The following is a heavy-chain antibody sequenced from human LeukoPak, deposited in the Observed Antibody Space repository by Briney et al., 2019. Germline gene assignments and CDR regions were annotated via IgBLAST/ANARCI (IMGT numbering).Heavy chain of an antibody. J-gene: IGHJ4*02. Sequence: PGGSLRLSCAASGFTFSTYTMNWVRQAPGKGLEWVSYISSSSSTMSYADSVKGRFTISRDNAKNSLYLQMNSLRAEDTAVYYCARDSYDSSGYYAFFDYWGQGTLVTVSS. V-gene: IGHV3-48*01. CDR1: GFTFSTYT. CDR2: ISSSSSTM. D-gene: IGHD3-22*01. CDR3: ARDSYDSSGYYAFFDY.